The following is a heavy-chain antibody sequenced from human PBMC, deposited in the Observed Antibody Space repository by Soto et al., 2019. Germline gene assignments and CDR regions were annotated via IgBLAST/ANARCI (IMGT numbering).Heavy chain of an antibody. J-gene: IGHJ4*02. V-gene: IGHV4-59*08. D-gene: IGHD4-17*01. CDR3: ARGGSTVTTGY. CDR1: GGSISSYY. Sequence: SETLSLTCTISGGSISSYYWSWIRQTPGKGLEWIGYVYFSGSTYYNPSLKSRVTISVDTSKNQFSLKLSSVTAADTAVYYCARGGSTVTTGYWGQGTLVTVSS. CDR2: VYFSGST.